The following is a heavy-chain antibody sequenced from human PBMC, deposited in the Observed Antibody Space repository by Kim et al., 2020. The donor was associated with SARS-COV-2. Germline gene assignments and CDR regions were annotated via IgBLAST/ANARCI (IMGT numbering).Heavy chain of an antibody. Sequence: AKGRFTISRDNSTNTLYLQMNSLRAEDTAVYYCAKDIVVVVAATRAFDIWGQGTMVTVSS. CDR3: AKDIVVVVAATRAFDI. D-gene: IGHD2-15*01. V-gene: IGHV3-23*01. J-gene: IGHJ3*02.